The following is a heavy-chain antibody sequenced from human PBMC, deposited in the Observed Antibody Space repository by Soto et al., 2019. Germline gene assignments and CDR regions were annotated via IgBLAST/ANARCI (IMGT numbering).Heavy chain of an antibody. J-gene: IGHJ4*02. V-gene: IGHV3-23*01. Sequence: PGGSLRLSCAASGFTFSSYAMSWVRQAPGKGLEWVSAISGSGGSTYYADSVKGRFTISRDNSKNTLYLQMNSLRAEDTAVYYCAKDLLTYLPSSFSHYYDFWSGYYYYWGQGTLVTV. CDR2: ISGSGGST. D-gene: IGHD3-3*01. CDR3: AKDLLTYLPSSFSHYYDFWSGYYYY. CDR1: GFTFSSYA.